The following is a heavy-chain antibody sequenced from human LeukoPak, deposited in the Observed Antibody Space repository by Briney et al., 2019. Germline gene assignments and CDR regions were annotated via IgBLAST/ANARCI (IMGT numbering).Heavy chain of an antibody. V-gene: IGHV3-21*01. J-gene: IGHJ3*02. Sequence: PGGSLRLSCAASGFTFSSYSMNWVRQAPGKGLEWLSSISGSSSYIYYADSVKGRFTISRDNARNSLYLQMNSLRAEDTAVYYCARENYYDILVAFDIWGQGTMVTVSS. CDR1: GFTFSSYS. D-gene: IGHD3-9*01. CDR3: ARENYYDILVAFDI. CDR2: ISGSSSYI.